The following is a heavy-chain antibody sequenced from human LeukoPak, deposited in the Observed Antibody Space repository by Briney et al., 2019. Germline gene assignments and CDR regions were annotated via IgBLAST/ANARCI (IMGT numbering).Heavy chain of an antibody. Sequence: GASVKVSCKASGYPFTGYYVHWVRQAPGHELEWMGWINPRNGDTHSAQKFQGRVSMTGDTSITTAYMELSSLTSDDTAVYYCATGAQYGLWGVPYFYYMHVWGTGTTVTVSS. V-gene: IGHV1-2*02. CDR2: INPRNGDT. D-gene: IGHD3-10*01. CDR3: ATGAQYGLWGVPYFYYMHV. J-gene: IGHJ6*03. CDR1: GYPFTGYY.